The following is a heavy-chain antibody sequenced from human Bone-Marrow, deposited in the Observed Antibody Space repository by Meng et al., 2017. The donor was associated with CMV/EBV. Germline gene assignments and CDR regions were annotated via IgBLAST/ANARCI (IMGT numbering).Heavy chain of an antibody. V-gene: IGHV4-59*01. CDR3: ARGRSSGSTPFDY. Sequence: GSLRLSCTVSGGSINSYYWSWIRQPPGKGLEWIGYIYYSGSTNYNPSLKSRVTISVDTSKNQFSLKLSSVTAADTAVYYCARGRSSGSTPFDYWGQGTLVTVSS. CDR1: GGSINSYY. CDR2: IYYSGST. J-gene: IGHJ4*02. D-gene: IGHD5-12*01.